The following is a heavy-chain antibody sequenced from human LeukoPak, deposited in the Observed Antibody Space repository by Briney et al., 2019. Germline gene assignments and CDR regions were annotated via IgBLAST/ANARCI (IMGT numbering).Heavy chain of an antibody. J-gene: IGHJ5*02. Sequence: SETLSLTCTVSGYSISSGYYWGWIRQPPGKGLEWIGSIYHSGSTYYNPSPKSRVTISVDTSKNQFSLKLSSVTAADTAVYYCARDLAYCGGDCYPWGQGTLVTVSS. CDR1: GYSISSGYY. CDR2: IYHSGST. D-gene: IGHD2-21*01. CDR3: ARDLAYCGGDCYP. V-gene: IGHV4-38-2*02.